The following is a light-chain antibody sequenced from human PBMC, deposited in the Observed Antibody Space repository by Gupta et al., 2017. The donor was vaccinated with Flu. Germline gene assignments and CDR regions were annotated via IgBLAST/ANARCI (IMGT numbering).Light chain of an antibody. CDR2: GAS. CDR1: QSVSVY. V-gene: IGKV1-5*03. CDR3: QQYSTFPWT. Sequence: GDRATITCRASQSVSVYLAWYQHKPRKAPRLLIYGASYLQSGVPSRFSGSGSGTEFTLTINSLEPDDFATYYCQQYSTFPWTFGQGTKVEVK. J-gene: IGKJ1*01.